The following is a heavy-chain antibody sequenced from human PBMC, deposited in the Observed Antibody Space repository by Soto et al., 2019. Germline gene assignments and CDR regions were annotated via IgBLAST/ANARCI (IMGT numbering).Heavy chain of an antibody. J-gene: IGHJ4*02. CDR2: ISGSGGST. CDR3: ANGELMVYAMGLDY. CDR1: GFTFSSYA. V-gene: IGHV3-23*01. D-gene: IGHD2-8*01. Sequence: GGSLRLSCAASGFTFSSYAMSWVRQAPGKGLEWVSAISGSGGSTYYVDSVKGRFTISRDNSKNTLYLQMNSLRAEDTAVYYCANGELMVYAMGLDYWGQGTLVTVSS.